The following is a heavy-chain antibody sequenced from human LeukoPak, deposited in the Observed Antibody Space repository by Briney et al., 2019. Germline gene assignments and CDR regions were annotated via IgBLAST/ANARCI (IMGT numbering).Heavy chain of an antibody. J-gene: IGHJ3*02. V-gene: IGHV4-30-2*01. CDR3: ARDQQQLVPGTFDI. D-gene: IGHD6-13*01. Sequence: SETLPLTCAVSGGSMSSVSNSWTWIRQPPGKGLEWIGYVYYSGSSYYNPSLESRVIISVDRSKNQFSLKVSSVTAADTAVYYCARDQQQLVPGTFDIWGRGIVVTVSS. CDR2: VYYSGSS. CDR1: GGSMSSVSNS.